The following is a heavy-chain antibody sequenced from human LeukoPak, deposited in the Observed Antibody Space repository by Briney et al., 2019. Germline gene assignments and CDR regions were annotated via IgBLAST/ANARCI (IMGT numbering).Heavy chain of an antibody. Sequence: GGSLRLSCAASGFTFSSYCMSWVRQAPGKGLEWVANIKQDGSEKDYVDSVKGRFTISRDNAKNSLYLQMNSLRAEDTAVYYCARDWFSSSWTDHAFDIWGQGTMVTVSS. CDR2: IKQDGSEK. CDR1: GFTFSSYC. CDR3: ARDWFSSSWTDHAFDI. D-gene: IGHD6-13*01. J-gene: IGHJ3*02. V-gene: IGHV3-7*01.